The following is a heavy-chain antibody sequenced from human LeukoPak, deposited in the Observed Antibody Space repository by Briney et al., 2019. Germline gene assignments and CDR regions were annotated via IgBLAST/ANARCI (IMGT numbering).Heavy chain of an antibody. CDR3: ARASHDYGDYSHFDY. D-gene: IGHD4-17*01. CDR1: GGSISSRNW. Sequence: RPSGTLSLTCAVSGGSISSRNWWSWVRQPPGKGLEWIGEIYHSGSTNYNPSLKTRVTISVDKSKNQFSLKLSSVTAADTAVYYCARASHDYGDYSHFDYWGRGTLVTVSS. J-gene: IGHJ4*02. V-gene: IGHV4-4*02. CDR2: IYHSGST.